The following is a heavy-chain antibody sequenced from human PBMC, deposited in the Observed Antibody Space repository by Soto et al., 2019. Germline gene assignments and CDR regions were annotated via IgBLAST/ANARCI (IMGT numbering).Heavy chain of an antibody. V-gene: IGHV4-39*01. CDR1: GGSISSSSYY. Sequence: SETLSLTCTVSGGSISSSSYYWGWIRQPPGKGLEWIGSIYYSGSTYYNPSLKSRVTISVDTSKNQFSLKLSSVTAADTAVYYCARRTDIEFDYWGQGTLVTVSS. J-gene: IGHJ4*02. CDR2: IYYSGST. CDR3: ARRTDIEFDY.